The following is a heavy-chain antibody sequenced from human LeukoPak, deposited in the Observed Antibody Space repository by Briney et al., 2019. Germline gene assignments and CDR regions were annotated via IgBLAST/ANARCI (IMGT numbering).Heavy chain of an antibody. Sequence: GATVKVSCKASGYTFTSYYMHWVRQAPGQGLEWMGIINPSGGSTSYAQKFQGRVTMTEDTSTDTAYMELSSLRSEDTAVYYCATATGYSSGWYGYWGQGTLVTVSS. CDR1: GYTFTSYY. CDR3: ATATGYSSGWYGY. D-gene: IGHD6-19*01. CDR2: INPSGGST. J-gene: IGHJ4*02. V-gene: IGHV1-46*01.